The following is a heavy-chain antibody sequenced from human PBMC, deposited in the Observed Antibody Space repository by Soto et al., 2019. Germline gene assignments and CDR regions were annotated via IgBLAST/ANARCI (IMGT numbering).Heavy chain of an antibody. CDR1: GFTFRSYG. D-gene: IGHD3-10*01. V-gene: IGHV3-33*01. CDR2: IWYDGSNK. CDR3: ARGPTRARWFGEFDY. Sequence: GGSLRLSCAASGFTFRSYGMHWVRQAPGKGLEWVAVIWYDGSNKYYADSVKGRFTISRDNSKNTLYLQMNSLRAEDTAVYYCARGPTRARWFGEFDYWGQGTLVTVSS. J-gene: IGHJ4*02.